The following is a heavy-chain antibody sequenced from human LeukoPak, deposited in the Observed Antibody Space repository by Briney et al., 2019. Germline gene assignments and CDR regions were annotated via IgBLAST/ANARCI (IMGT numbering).Heavy chain of an antibody. J-gene: IGHJ4*02. CDR3: ARDYGGVTFDY. V-gene: IGHV3-23*01. CDR1: GFTFSSYA. Sequence: GGSLRLSCAASGFTFSSYAMSWVRQAPGKGLEWVSAISGSGGSTYYADSVKGRFTISRDNAKNSLYLQMNSLRAEDTAIYYCARDYGGVTFDYWGQGTLVTVSS. D-gene: IGHD4-23*01. CDR2: ISGSGGST.